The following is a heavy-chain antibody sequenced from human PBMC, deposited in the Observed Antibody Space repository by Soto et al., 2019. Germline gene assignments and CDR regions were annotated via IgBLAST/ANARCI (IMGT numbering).Heavy chain of an antibody. D-gene: IGHD4-17*01. Sequence: SETLSLTCTVSGGSISTGSYYWDWIRQPPGQGLEWVGNVYYGGTNNYNPSLESRVTMSMDTSENQFSLRLRSVTAADTAVYYCARETYGDYVGYFDPWGQGIQVTVSS. CDR3: ARETYGDYVGYFDP. CDR1: GGSISTGSYY. J-gene: IGHJ5*02. V-gene: IGHV4-39*01. CDR2: VYYGGTN.